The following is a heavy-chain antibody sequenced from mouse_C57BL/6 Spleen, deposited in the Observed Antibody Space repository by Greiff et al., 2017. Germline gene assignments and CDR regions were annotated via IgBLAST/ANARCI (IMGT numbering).Heavy chain of an antibody. CDR2: IYPRSGNT. D-gene: IGHD1-1*01. CDR1: GYTFTSYG. J-gene: IGHJ2*01. CDR3: APIYYGSSYDFDY. V-gene: IGHV1-81*01. Sequence: QVQLQQSGAELARPGASVKLSCKASGYTFTSYGISWVKQRTGQGLEWIGEIYPRSGNTYYNEKFKGKATLTADKSSSTAYLELRSLTSEDSEVYFGAPIYYGSSYDFDYWGQGTTLTVSS.